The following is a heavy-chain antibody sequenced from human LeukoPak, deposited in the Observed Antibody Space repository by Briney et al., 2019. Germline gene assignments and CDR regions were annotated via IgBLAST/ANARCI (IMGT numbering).Heavy chain of an antibody. J-gene: IGHJ4*02. V-gene: IGHV3-30*01. CDR1: GFTFSSYA. Sequence: GRPLRLSCAASGFTFSSYAMHWVRQAPGKGQEWVAVISYDGSNKYYADSVKGRFTISRDNSKNTLYLQMNSLRAEDTAVYYCARDHDYSLDYWGQGTLVTVSS. CDR3: ARDHDYSLDY. D-gene: IGHD3-16*01. CDR2: ISYDGSNK.